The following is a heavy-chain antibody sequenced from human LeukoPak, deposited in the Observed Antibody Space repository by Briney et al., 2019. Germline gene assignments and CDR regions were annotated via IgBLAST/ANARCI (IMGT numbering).Heavy chain of an antibody. D-gene: IGHD2-2*01. CDR1: GFTFDDYA. Sequence: GRSLRLSCAASGFTFDDYAMHWVRQAPGKGLEWVSGISWNSGSIGYADSVKGRFTISRDNAMNSLYLQMNSLRAEDTAVYYCATGRSCTTCYLPDYWGQGTLVTVSS. J-gene: IGHJ4*02. CDR2: ISWNSGSI. V-gene: IGHV3-9*01. CDR3: ATGRSCTTCYLPDY.